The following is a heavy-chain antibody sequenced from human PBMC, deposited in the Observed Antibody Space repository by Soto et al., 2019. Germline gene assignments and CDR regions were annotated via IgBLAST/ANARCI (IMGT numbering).Heavy chain of an antibody. CDR2: INHSGST. J-gene: IGHJ4*02. D-gene: IGHD6-13*01. Sequence: SETLSLPCAVYGGSFSGYYWSWIRQPPGKGLEWIGEINHSGSTNYNPSLKSRVTISVDTSKNQFSLKLSSVTAADTAVYYCASRHGRPGAAAGTVDYWGQGTLVTVSS. CDR1: GGSFSGYY. CDR3: ASRHGRPGAAAGTVDY. V-gene: IGHV4-34*01.